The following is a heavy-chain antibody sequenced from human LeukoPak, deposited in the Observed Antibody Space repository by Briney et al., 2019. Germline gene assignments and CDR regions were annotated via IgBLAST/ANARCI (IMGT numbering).Heavy chain of an antibody. J-gene: IGHJ6*02. CDR2: ISYDGSNK. Sequence: PGGSLRLSCAASGFTFSSYGMHWVRQAPGKGLEWVAVISYDGSNKYYADSVKGRFTISRDNSKNTLYLQMNSLRAEDTAVYYCARAYSNYVQLVGSYYGMDVWGQGTTVTVSS. CDR3: ARAYSNYVQLVGSYYGMDV. V-gene: IGHV3-30*03. D-gene: IGHD4-11*01. CDR1: GFTFSSYG.